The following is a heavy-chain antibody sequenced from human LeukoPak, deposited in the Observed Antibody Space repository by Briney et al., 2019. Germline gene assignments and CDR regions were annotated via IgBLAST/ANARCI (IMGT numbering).Heavy chain of an antibody. V-gene: IGHV1-8*01. J-gene: IGHJ6*02. CDR1: GYTFTSYD. D-gene: IGHD3-3*01. Sequence: ASAKVSCKASGYTFTSYDINWVRQATGQGLEWMGWMNPNSGNTGYAQKFQGRVTMTRNTSISTAYMELSSLRSEDTAVYYCARYYDFWSGYLGYYYYYGMDVWGQGTTVTVSS. CDR2: MNPNSGNT. CDR3: ARYYDFWSGYLGYYYYYGMDV.